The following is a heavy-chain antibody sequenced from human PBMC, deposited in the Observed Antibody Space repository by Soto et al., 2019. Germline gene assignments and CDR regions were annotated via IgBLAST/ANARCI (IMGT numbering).Heavy chain of an antibody. CDR2: INPNSGGT. CDR1: GYTFTGYY. Sequence: ASVKVSCKASGYTFTGYYMHWVRQAPGQGLERMGWINPNSGGTNYAQKFQGWVTMTRDTSISTAYMELSRLRSDDTAVYYCARDSRDYGDYAGQPLDYYYYGMDVWGQGTTVTVSS. D-gene: IGHD4-17*01. V-gene: IGHV1-2*04. J-gene: IGHJ6*02. CDR3: ARDSRDYGDYAGQPLDYYYYGMDV.